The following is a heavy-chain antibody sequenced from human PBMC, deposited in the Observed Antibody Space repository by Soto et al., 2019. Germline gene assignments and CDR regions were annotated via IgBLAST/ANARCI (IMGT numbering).Heavy chain of an antibody. D-gene: IGHD6-13*01. V-gene: IGHV5-51*01. CDR2: IYPGDYDT. CDR3: ARLISFKAAAPNY. CDR1: GYSFSTYW. Sequence: GESLKISCKASGYSFSTYWIGWVRQLPGKGLEWMGIIYPGDYDTRYNPSFQGQVTISIDTSITTAYLQWSSLRASDTAMYYCARLISFKAAAPNYWGQGTLVTVS. J-gene: IGHJ4*02.